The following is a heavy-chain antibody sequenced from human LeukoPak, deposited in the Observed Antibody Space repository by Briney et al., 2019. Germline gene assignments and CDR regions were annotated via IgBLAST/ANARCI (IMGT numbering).Heavy chain of an antibody. CDR1: GFTFSNHG. Sequence: GGTLRLSCAASGFTFSNHGMNWVRQAPGKGLEWLSGVSPPGGGTYYADSVKGRFTISRDDSKNTLSLQMNSLRAEDTAVYYCAKSNGYGLVDIWGQGTMVTVSS. J-gene: IGHJ3*02. CDR3: AKSNGYGLVDI. CDR2: VSPPGGGT. D-gene: IGHD3-10*01. V-gene: IGHV3-23*01.